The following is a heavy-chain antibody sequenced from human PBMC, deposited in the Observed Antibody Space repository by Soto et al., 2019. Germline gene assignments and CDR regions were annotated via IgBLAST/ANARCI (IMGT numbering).Heavy chain of an antibody. Sequence: PSETLSLTCAVYGGSFSGYYWSWIRQPPGKGLEWIGEINHSGSTNYNPSLKSRVTISVDTSKNQFSLKLSSVTAADTAVYYCARGRWINRIDYYKYVGVSNWFDPWGQGTLVTVSS. D-gene: IGHD2-21*02. CDR1: GGSFSGYY. J-gene: IGHJ5*02. CDR2: INHSGST. V-gene: IGHV4-34*01. CDR3: ARGRWINRIDYYKYVGVSNWFDP.